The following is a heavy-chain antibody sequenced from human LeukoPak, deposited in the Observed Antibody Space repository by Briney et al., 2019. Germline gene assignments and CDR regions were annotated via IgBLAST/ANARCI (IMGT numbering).Heavy chain of an antibody. J-gene: IGHJ4*02. V-gene: IGHV3-7*01. D-gene: IGHD6-13*01. CDR3: AREVPGGSSWFDY. CDR1: EFTLSNYW. CDR2: IKEDGSVK. Sequence: GGSLRLSCAASEFTLSNYWLRWVRQAPGKGLEWVANIKEDGSVKNYVASVKGRFTISRDNAKNSLYLQINSLRAEDTAVYYCAREVPGGSSWFDYWGQGTLVTVSS.